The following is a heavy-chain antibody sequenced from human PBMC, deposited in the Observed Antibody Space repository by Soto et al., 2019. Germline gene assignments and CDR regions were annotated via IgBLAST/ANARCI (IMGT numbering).Heavy chain of an antibody. D-gene: IGHD6-6*01. J-gene: IGHJ4*02. V-gene: IGHV3-21*01. Sequence: ESGGGLVKPGGSLRLSCAASGFTFSSYSMNWVRQAPGKGLEWVSSISSSSSYIYYADSVKGRFTISRDNAKNSLYLQRNTLRAEDTAVYYCARVGGQLVPGFDYWGQGTLVTVSS. CDR1: GFTFSSYS. CDR2: ISSSSSYI. CDR3: ARVGGQLVPGFDY.